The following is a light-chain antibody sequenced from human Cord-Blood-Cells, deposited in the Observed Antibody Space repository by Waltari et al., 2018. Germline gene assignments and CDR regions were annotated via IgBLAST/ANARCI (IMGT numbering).Light chain of an antibody. CDR3: AAWDDSLNGPV. V-gene: IGLV1-44*01. CDR1: SSNIGSNT. CDR2: SNN. Sequence: QSVLTQPPSASGTPGQRVTISCSGSSSNIGSNTVNWYQQLPGTAPKLLIYSNNQRPSGVPDRFSGSKSGPPASLAISGLQSEDEADYYCAAWDDSLNGPVFGGGTKLTVL. J-gene: IGLJ3*02.